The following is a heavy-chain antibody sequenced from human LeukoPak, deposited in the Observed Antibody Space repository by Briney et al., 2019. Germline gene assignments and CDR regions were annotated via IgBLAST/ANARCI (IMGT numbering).Heavy chain of an antibody. D-gene: IGHD5-18*01. V-gene: IGHV3-48*03. Sequence: GGSLRLSCAASGFTFSSYEMNWVRQAPGKGLEWVSYISSSGSTIYYADSVEGRFTISRDNAKNSLYLQMNSLRAEDTAVYYCARETAMGVGGYFDYWGQGTLVTVSS. J-gene: IGHJ4*02. CDR2: ISSSGSTI. CDR3: ARETAMGVGGYFDY. CDR1: GFTFSSYE.